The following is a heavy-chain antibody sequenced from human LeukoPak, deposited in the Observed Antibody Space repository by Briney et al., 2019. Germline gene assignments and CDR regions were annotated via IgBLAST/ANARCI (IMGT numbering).Heavy chain of an antibody. J-gene: IGHJ4*02. Sequence: PGGSLRLSCAASGYTFDDYAMHWVRQAPGKGLEWVSGISWNSGSIGYADSVKGRFTISRDNAKNSLYLQTNSLRAEDTALYYCAKDIEGWHSSSWRGFDYWGQGTLVTVSS. D-gene: IGHD6-13*01. CDR1: GYTFDDYA. V-gene: IGHV3-9*01. CDR2: ISWNSGSI. CDR3: AKDIEGWHSSSWRGFDY.